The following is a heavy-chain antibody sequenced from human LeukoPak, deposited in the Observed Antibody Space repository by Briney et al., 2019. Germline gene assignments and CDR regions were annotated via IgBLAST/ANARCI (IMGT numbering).Heavy chain of an antibody. Sequence: ASVKVSCKVSGYTLTELSMHWVRHAPGKGLEWMGGFDPEDGETIYAQKFQGRVTMTEDTSTDTAYMELSSLRSEDTAVYYCATAFWGTPSIPYDYWGQGTLVTVSS. J-gene: IGHJ4*02. CDR2: FDPEDGET. V-gene: IGHV1-24*01. CDR3: ATAFWGTPSIPYDY. CDR1: GYTLTELS. D-gene: IGHD3-16*01.